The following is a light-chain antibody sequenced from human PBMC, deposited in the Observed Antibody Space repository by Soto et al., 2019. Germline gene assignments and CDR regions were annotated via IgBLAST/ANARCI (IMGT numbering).Light chain of an antibody. V-gene: IGKV3-20*01. J-gene: IGKJ2*01. CDR3: QQFEHPPPMYT. CDR1: QYIDKKD. CDR2: GAS. Sequence: EIVLTQSPGTLSLSPGEGATLSCRTSQYIDKKDLVWYQQRPGQAPRLLIYGASNRATGIPTRFSGSGSGTDFTLTISRLEPEDFAVYYCQQFEHPPPMYTFGPGTRLEIK.